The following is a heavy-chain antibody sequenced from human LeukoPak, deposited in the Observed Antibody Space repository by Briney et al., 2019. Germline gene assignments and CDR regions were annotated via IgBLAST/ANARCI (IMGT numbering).Heavy chain of an antibody. CDR1: GFTFHQYA. CDR2: ISWNSGSI. J-gene: IGHJ4*02. V-gene: IGHV3-9*01. CDR3: AKDKAPLYSGYDWDLDF. Sequence: GGSLRLSCAASGFTFHQYAIHWVRQVPGKGLEWVSGISWNSGSIGYADSVRGRFTISRDNAKNSMYLQMNSLRAEDTALYYCAKDKAPLYSGYDWDLDFWGQGTLVIVSS. D-gene: IGHD5-12*01.